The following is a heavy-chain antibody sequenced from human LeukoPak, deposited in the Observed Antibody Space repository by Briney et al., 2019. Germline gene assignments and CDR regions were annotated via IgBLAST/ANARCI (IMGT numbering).Heavy chain of an antibody. CDR1: GYIFTGNY. J-gene: IGHJ5*02. CDR3: AREVGYSTSYYGRFDP. CDR2: INPNTGAT. Sequence: ASVKVSCKASGYIFTGNYIHWVRQAPGQGLEWMGRINPNTGATIFAQNFQGRVTMTRGMSITTVYIELSALTSDDTAVFYCAREVGYSTSYYGRFDPWGQGTLVTVSS. D-gene: IGHD6-13*01. V-gene: IGHV1-2*06.